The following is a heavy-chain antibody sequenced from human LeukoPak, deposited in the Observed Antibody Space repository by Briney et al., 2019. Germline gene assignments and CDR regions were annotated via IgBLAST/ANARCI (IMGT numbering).Heavy chain of an antibody. Sequence: GGSLRLSCAASEFTFSNYGMNWVRQAPGKGLEWVSYISNSGSTIYYTDSVKGRFTISRDSGKNSLYLQMNSLRDEDTALYYCARVGRGLFAMDVWGQGTTVTVSS. CDR3: ARVGRGLFAMDV. D-gene: IGHD3-10*01. V-gene: IGHV3-48*02. CDR1: EFTFSNYG. CDR2: ISNSGSTI. J-gene: IGHJ6*02.